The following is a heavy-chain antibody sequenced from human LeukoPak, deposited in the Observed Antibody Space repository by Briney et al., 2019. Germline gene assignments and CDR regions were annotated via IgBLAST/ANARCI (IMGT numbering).Heavy chain of an antibody. V-gene: IGHV3-23*01. J-gene: IGHJ4*02. Sequence: GGSLRLSCAASGFTFSNSAMSWVRQAPGKGLEWVSAISSSGGSTYYADSVKGRFTISRDNSKNTLYLQMNSLRDEDTAVYYCATARSFWGQGTPVTVSS. CDR2: ISSSGGST. CDR3: ATARSF. CDR1: GFTFSNSA.